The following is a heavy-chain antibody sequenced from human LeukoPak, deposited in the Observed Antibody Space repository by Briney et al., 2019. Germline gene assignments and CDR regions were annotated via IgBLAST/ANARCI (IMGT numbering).Heavy chain of an antibody. Sequence: SGTLSLTCTVSGDSINSLDLWSWVRQPPGKGLEWIGEMYLSGTTHSNPSVKSRVTISIDKSKNQFFLNLSSVTAADTAVYYCAGLVGRYSSGLYYYYFDYWGQGTLVTVSP. CDR1: GDSINSLDL. J-gene: IGHJ4*02. D-gene: IGHD3-22*01. CDR3: AGLVGRYSSGLYYYYFDY. CDR2: MYLSGTT. V-gene: IGHV4-4*02.